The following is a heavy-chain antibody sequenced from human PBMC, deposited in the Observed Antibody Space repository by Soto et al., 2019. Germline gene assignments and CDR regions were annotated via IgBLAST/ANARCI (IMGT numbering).Heavy chain of an antibody. CDR1: GFTFSSYA. J-gene: IGHJ4*02. CDR3: AKGVGNDVVVVAATGGVFDY. Sequence: EVQLLESGGGLVQPGGSLRLSCAASGFTFSSYAMSWVRQAPGKGLEWVSAISGSGGSTYYADSVKGRFTISRDNSKNTLYLQMNSLRDEDTAVYYCAKGVGNDVVVVAATGGVFDYLGQGTLVTVPS. V-gene: IGHV3-23*01. D-gene: IGHD2-15*01. CDR2: ISGSGGST.